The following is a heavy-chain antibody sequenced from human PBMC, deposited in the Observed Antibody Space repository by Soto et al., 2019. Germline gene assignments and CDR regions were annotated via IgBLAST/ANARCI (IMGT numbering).Heavy chain of an antibody. D-gene: IGHD3-22*01. J-gene: IGHJ3*01. V-gene: IGHV4-39*01. CDR3: ATPVSSGYQAFEV. CDR2: NSSSGST. CDR1: GGSISSSSYY. Sequence: QLQLQESGPGLVKPSATLSLTCTVSGGSISSSSYYWGWIRQPPGKGLEWIGSNSSSGSTYYNPSLKSRVTISVDTSKNQFSLKLSPVTAADTAVYYCATPVSSGYQAFEVWGQGTMVTVSS.